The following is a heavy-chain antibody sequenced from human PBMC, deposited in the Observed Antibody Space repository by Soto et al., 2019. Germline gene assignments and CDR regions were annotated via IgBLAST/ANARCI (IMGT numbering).Heavy chain of an antibody. D-gene: IGHD5-12*01. V-gene: IGHV1-69*01. CDR1: GGTFSSYA. Sequence: QVQLVQSGAEVKKPGSSVKVSCKASGGTFSSYAISWVRQAPGQGLEWMGGIIPIFGTANYAQKFQGRVTITADESARTAYMELSSLRSEDTAVYYWARRWLQFGHAFDIWGQGTMVTVSS. CDR2: IIPIFGTA. CDR3: ARRWLQFGHAFDI. J-gene: IGHJ3*02.